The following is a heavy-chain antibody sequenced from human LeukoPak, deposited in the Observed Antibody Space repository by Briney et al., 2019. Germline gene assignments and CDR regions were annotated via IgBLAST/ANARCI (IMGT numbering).Heavy chain of an antibody. V-gene: IGHV3-30*04. J-gene: IGHJ4*02. D-gene: IGHD4-17*01. CDR1: GVTLSNYA. Sequence: PGRSLRLSYTASGVTLSNYAMHWVRRPPGRGLEWVAVISFDGTNKYYGDSVEGRFSVSRDNSKNTLYLQMNSLRPDDTAMYYCATDYGDYEPIDCWGQGTLVTVSS. CDR3: ATDYGDYEPIDC. CDR2: ISFDGTNK.